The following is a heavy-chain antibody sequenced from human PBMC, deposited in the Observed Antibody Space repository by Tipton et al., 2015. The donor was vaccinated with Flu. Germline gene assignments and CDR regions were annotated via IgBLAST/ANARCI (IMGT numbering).Heavy chain of an antibody. CDR2: ISSSSSYI. J-gene: IGHJ6*03. V-gene: IGHV3-21*04. CDR3: AKTATLAHYYYMDV. CDR1: GFTFSSYS. D-gene: IGHD5-12*01. Sequence: SLRLSCAASGFTFSSYSMNWVRQAPGKGLEWVSSISSSSSYIYYADSVKGRFTISRDNAKNSLYLQMNSLRAEDTAVYYCAKTATLAHYYYMDVWGKGTTVTVSS.